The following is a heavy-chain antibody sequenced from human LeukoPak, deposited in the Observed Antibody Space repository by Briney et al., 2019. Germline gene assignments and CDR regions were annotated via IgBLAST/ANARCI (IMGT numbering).Heavy chain of an antibody. J-gene: IGHJ4*02. CDR3: ARTGYDSSGYAPDY. CDR2: IYYSGST. D-gene: IGHD3-22*01. Sequence: SETLSLTCTVSGGSISSYYWSWIRQSPGKGLEWIGYIYYSGSTKYNPSLESRATMSVDTSKNQFSLKLSSVTAADTAVYFCARTGYDSSGYAPDYWGQGTLVTVSS. CDR1: GGSISSYY. V-gene: IGHV4-59*08.